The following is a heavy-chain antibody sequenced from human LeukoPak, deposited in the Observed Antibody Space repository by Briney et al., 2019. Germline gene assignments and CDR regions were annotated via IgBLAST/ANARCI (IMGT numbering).Heavy chain of an antibody. J-gene: IGHJ4*02. CDR1: GYTFTSYG. V-gene: IGHV1-18*01. Sequence: GSVKVSCNASGYTFTSYGISWVRQAPGQGLEWMGWISAYNGNTNYAQKLQGRVTMTTDTSTSTAYMELRSLRSDDTAVYYCARELSGILTGYNDYWGQGTLVTVSS. CDR2: ISAYNGNT. CDR3: ARELSGILTGYNDY. D-gene: IGHD3-9*01.